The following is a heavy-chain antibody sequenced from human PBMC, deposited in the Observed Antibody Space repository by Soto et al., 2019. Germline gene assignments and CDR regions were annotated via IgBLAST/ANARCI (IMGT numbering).Heavy chain of an antibody. Sequence: QVQLVQSGAEVKKPGSSVKVSCKASGGTFSSYAISWVRQAPGQGLEWMGGIIPIFGTANYAQKFQGRVTITADESTSTAYMELSSLRSEDTAVYYCARIVVVPAAISYYYYGMDVWGQGTTVTVSS. CDR1: GGTFSSYA. J-gene: IGHJ6*02. CDR2: IIPIFGTA. CDR3: ARIVVVPAAISYYYYGMDV. D-gene: IGHD2-2*01. V-gene: IGHV1-69*01.